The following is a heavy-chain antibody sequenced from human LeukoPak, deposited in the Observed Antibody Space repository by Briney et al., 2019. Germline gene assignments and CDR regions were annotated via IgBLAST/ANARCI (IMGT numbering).Heavy chain of an antibody. Sequence: KTSETLSLICTVSGGSISSYYWSWIRQPPGKGLEWIGYIYYSGSTNYNPSLKSRVTISVDTSKNQFSPKLSSVTAADTAVYYCARQYQATIFGRFDYWGQGTLVTVSS. CDR2: IYYSGST. V-gene: IGHV4-59*08. J-gene: IGHJ4*02. CDR3: ARQYQATIFGRFDY. D-gene: IGHD3-3*01. CDR1: GGSISSYY.